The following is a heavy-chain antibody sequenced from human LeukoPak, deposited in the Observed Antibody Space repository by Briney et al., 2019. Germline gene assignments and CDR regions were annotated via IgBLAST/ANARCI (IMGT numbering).Heavy chain of an antibody. J-gene: IGHJ2*01. V-gene: IGHV4-4*07. CDR1: GGSISSYY. D-gene: IGHD3-22*01. CDR2: IYTSGST. CDR3: ARDPNYDSSGDYWYFDL. Sequence: SETLSLTCTVSGGSISSYYWSWIRQPAGKGLEWIGRIYTSGSTNYNPSLKSRVTISVDKSKNQFSLKLSSVTAADTAVYYCARDPNYDSSGDYWYFDLWGRGTLVTVSS.